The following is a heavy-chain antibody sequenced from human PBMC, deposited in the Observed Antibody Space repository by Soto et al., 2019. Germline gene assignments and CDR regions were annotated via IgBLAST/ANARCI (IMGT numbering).Heavy chain of an antibody. D-gene: IGHD3-10*01. V-gene: IGHV3-74*01. J-gene: IGHJ4*02. CDR3: ARDMGNRGGDY. Sequence: EVPLVESGGGLVQSGGSLRLSCAATGFTLSSYWMHWVRQAPGKGLVWVSRINGDGGSTSYADSVKGRFTISRDNAKNTLYLQMNSLSAEDTAMYYCARDMGNRGGDYWGQGTLVTVAS. CDR1: GFTLSSYW. CDR2: INGDGGST.